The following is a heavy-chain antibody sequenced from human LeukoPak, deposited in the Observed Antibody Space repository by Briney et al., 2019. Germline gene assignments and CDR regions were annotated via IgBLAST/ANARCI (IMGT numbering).Heavy chain of an antibody. J-gene: IGHJ4*02. CDR1: GFTFSDYY. CDR2: ISSSSSYT. Sequence: KPGGPLRLSCAASGFTFSDYYMSWIRQAPGKGLGWVSYISSSSSYTNYADSVKGRFTISRDNAKNSLYLQMNSLRAEDTAVYYCAGLGYCSGGSCYDLYYFDYWGQGTLVTVSS. V-gene: IGHV3-11*06. D-gene: IGHD2-15*01. CDR3: AGLGYCSGGSCYDLYYFDY.